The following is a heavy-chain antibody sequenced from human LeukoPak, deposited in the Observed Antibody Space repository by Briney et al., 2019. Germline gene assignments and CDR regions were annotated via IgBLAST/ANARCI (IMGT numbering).Heavy chain of an antibody. CDR1: GGSISTSNYY. CDR2: IYYSGST. V-gene: IGHV4-39*01. J-gene: IGHJ5*02. CDR3: ARQSGSSWYFSWFDP. D-gene: IGHD6-13*01. Sequence: SETLSLTCTVSGGSISTSNYYWGWIRQPPGKGLEWIGSIYYSGSTYHNPSLKSRVTISVDTSKNQFSLKLSSVTAADTAVYYCARQSGSSWYFSWFDPWGQGTLVTVSS.